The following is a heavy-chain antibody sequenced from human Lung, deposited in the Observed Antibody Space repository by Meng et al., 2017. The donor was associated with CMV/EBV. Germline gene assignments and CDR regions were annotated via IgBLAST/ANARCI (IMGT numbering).Heavy chain of an antibody. D-gene: IGHD3-16*02. CDR3: ARHQNGGTYPLDY. J-gene: IGHJ4*02. CDR1: GGSISTYY. V-gene: IGHV4-59*08. CDR2: NYYSGST. Sequence: VQLQVSGPGPVKPSETLSLTCAVSGGSISTYYWSWIRQPPGKGLEWIGNNYYSGSTNYNPSLASRVTISVDSSKNQFSLKLSSVTAADTAVYYCARHQNGGTYPLDYWGQGTLVTVAS.